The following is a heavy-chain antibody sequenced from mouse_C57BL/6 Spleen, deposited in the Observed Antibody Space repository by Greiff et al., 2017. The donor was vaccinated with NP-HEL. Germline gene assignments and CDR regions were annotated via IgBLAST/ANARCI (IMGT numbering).Heavy chain of an antibody. CDR1: GYSFTDYN. D-gene: IGHD1-1*01. J-gene: IGHJ2*01. Sequence: EVQLQQSGPELVKPGASVKISCKASGYSFTDYNMNWVKQSNGKSLEWIGVINPNYGTTSYNQKFKGKATLTVDQSSSTAYRQLNSLTSEDSAVYYCARGGYGSSLPGDYFDDRGQGTTLTVSS. V-gene: IGHV1-39*01. CDR2: INPNYGTT. CDR3: ARGGYGSSLPGDYFDD.